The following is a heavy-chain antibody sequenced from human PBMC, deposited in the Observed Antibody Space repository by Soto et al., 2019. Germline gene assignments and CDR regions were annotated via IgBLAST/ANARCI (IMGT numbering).Heavy chain of an antibody. Sequence: SETLSLTCTVSGGSISSYYWSWIRQPAGKGLEWIGRIYTSGSTNYNPSLKSRVTMSVDTSKNQFSLKLSSVIAADTAVYYCARARGSSGRYNWFDPWGQGTLVTVSS. CDR1: GGSISSYY. CDR3: ARARGSSGRYNWFDP. V-gene: IGHV4-4*07. D-gene: IGHD6-19*01. J-gene: IGHJ5*02. CDR2: IYTSGST.